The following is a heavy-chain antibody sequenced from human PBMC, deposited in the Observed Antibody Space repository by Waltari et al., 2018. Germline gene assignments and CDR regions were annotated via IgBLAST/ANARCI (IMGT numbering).Heavy chain of an antibody. CDR2: IYHSGST. Sequence: QVQLQQWGAGLLKPSETLSLTCAVYGGSFSGYYWSWIRQPPGKGLEWIGSIYHSGSTYYNPSLKSRVTISVDTSKNQFSLKLSSVTAADTAVYYCARIGGFRDYYGMDVWGQGTTVTVSS. D-gene: IGHD3-10*01. J-gene: IGHJ6*02. V-gene: IGHV4-34*01. CDR1: GGSFSGYY. CDR3: ARIGGFRDYYGMDV.